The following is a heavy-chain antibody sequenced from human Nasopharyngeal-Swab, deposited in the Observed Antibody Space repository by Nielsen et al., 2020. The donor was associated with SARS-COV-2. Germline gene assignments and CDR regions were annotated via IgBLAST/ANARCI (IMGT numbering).Heavy chain of an antibody. J-gene: IGHJ6*03. D-gene: IGHD4-17*01. CDR1: GYSFTSYY. CDR3: ATGTLTSTLFHYYYYIDV. CDR2: INPSGGST. V-gene: IGHV1-46*01. Sequence: ASVKVSCKASGYSFTSYYMHWVRRAPGQGLEWLGIINPSGGSTSNAQKFQGRVTVTRDTSTSTVYMELSSLRSEDTAVYYCATGTLTSTLFHYYYYIDVWGKGTTVTVSS.